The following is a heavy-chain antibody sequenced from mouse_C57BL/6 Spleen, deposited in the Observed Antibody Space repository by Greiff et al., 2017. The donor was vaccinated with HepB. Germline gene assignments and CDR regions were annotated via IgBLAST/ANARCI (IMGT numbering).Heavy chain of an antibody. CDR1: GFTFSDYG. D-gene: IGHD1-1*01. CDR2: ISSGSSTI. Sequence: EVKLMESGGGLVKPGGSLKLSCAASGFTFSDYGMHWVRQAPEKGLEWVAYISSGSSTIYYADTVKGRFTISRDNAKNTLFLQMTSLRSEDTAMYYCAKEATVVAPDYWGQGTTLTVSS. CDR3: AKEATVVAPDY. V-gene: IGHV5-17*01. J-gene: IGHJ2*01.